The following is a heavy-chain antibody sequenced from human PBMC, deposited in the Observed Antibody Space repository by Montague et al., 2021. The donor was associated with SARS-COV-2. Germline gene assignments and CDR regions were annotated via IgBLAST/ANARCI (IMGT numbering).Heavy chain of an antibody. CDR2: IYYRGTT. CDR1: GGSIDSYY. J-gene: IGHJ5*02. Sequence: SETLSLACTVSGGSIDSYYWSWLRQPPGKGLEWIGYIYYRGTTNYNPSPESRVTMSVDTSKNQFSLNLSSVTAADTAMYYGARELQYNWFDPWGQGTLVTVSS. D-gene: IGHD2-21*02. CDR3: ARELQYNWFDP. V-gene: IGHV4-59*01.